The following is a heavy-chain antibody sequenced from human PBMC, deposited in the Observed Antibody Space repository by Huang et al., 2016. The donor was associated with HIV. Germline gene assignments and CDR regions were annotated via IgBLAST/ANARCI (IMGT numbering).Heavy chain of an antibody. J-gene: IGHJ4*02. Sequence: QVQLVQSGAEVKRPGASVKVSCKASGYTLTTYYIHWLRQAPGKGPEWMGRVDPSGGSTTYAQKFLGRVTMTRDTSTSTVYMELSTLRSEDTAVYYCAGGGNYIDKWGQGTLVTVSS. CDR2: VDPSGGST. CDR1: GYTLTTYY. V-gene: IGHV1-46*01. D-gene: IGHD3-16*01. CDR3: AGGGNYIDK.